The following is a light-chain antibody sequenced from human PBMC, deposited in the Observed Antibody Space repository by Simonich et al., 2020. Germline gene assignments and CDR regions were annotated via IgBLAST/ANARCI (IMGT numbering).Light chain of an antibody. CDR2: GAS. V-gene: IGKV3-15*01. CDR3: QQYNNWWT. CDR1: QSVSSN. J-gene: IGKJ1*01. Sequence: EIVMTQSPATLSVSPGERATPSSRASQSVSSNLAWYHQKPGQAPRSLIYGASTRATGIPARFSGSGSGTEFTLTISSLQSEDFAVYYCQQYNNWWTFGQGTKVEIK.